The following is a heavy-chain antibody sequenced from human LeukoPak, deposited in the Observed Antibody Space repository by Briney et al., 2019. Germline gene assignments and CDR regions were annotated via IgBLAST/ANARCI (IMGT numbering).Heavy chain of an antibody. Sequence: PSETLSLTCAVSGGSITSGGYSWSWIRQPPGKGLEWIGYIYHSGSTYYNPSLKSRVTISVDRSKNQFSLKLSSVTAADTAVYYCARSWGSIAARPLLGYWGQGTLVTVSS. V-gene: IGHV4-30-2*01. CDR2: IYHSGST. D-gene: IGHD6-6*01. J-gene: IGHJ4*02. CDR3: ARSWGSIAARPLLGY. CDR1: GGSITSGGYS.